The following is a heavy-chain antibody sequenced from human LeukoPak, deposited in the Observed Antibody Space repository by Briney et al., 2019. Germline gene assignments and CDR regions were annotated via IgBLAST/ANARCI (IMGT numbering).Heavy chain of an antibody. V-gene: IGHV4-34*01. Sequence: PSETLSLTCAVYGGSFSGYYWSWIRQPPGKGLEWIGEINHSGSTNYNPSLKSRVTISVDTSKNQFSLKLSSVTAADTAVYYCATTAGGTKPPLSYYNGMEVWGKGTTVTVSS. CDR3: ATTAGGTKPPLSYYNGMEV. CDR2: INHSGST. J-gene: IGHJ6*04. D-gene: IGHD6-13*01. CDR1: GGSFSGYY.